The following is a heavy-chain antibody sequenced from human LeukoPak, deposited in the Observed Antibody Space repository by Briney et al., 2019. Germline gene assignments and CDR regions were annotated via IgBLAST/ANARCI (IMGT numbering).Heavy chain of an antibody. Sequence: GGSLRLSCAASGFTFSDYGMHWVRQAPGKGLEWVAVISYDGINKYSADSVKGRFTVSRDDSKNTLSLQMNSLRPEDTAMYYCVKSYGSSHYYYYGLDVWGQGTTVTVSS. CDR2: ISYDGINK. V-gene: IGHV3-30*18. CDR1: GFTFSDYG. CDR3: VKSYGSSHYYYYGLDV. D-gene: IGHD3-10*01. J-gene: IGHJ6*02.